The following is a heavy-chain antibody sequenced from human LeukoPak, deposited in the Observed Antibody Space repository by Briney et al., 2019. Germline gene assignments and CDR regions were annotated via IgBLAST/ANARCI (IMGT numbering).Heavy chain of an antibody. J-gene: IGHJ6*02. CDR2: IYYSGST. CDR1: GGSISSGGYY. D-gene: IGHD4-17*01. V-gene: IGHV4-31*03. CDR3: ARDTLYGDCPNYYYYGMDV. Sequence: SETLSLTCTVSGGSISSGGYYWSWIRQHPGKGLEWIGYIYYSGSTYYNPSLKSRVTISVDTSKNQFSLKLSSVTAADTAVYYCARDTLYGDCPNYYYYGMDVWGQGTTVTVSS.